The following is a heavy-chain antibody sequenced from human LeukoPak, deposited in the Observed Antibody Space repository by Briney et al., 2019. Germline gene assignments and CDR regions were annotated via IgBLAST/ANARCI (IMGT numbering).Heavy chain of an antibody. J-gene: IGHJ4*02. CDR2: INHSGST. V-gene: IGHV4-34*01. D-gene: IGHD1-26*01. CDR3: ARLLYSGSYWYKVWDY. Sequence: SETLSLTCAVYGGSFSGYYWSWIRQPPGKGLEWIGEINHSGSTNYNPSLKSRVTISVDTSKNQFSLKLSSVTAADTAVYYCARLLYSGSYWYKVWDYWGQGTLVTVSS. CDR1: GGSFSGYY.